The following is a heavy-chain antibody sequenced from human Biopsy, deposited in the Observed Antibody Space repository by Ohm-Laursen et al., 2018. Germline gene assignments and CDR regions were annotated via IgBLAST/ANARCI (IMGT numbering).Heavy chain of an antibody. CDR1: GGSIISYY. Sequence: SETLSLTWGVSGGSIISYYWTWIRQPPGKGLEWIGHVYNGGITNYNPSLKSRVTISKDTSKNQFSLQVNSVTAADTAVYYCARTPRDSFWSGSYKRGLWFDPWGQGTLVSVSS. CDR2: VYNGGIT. D-gene: IGHD3-3*01. J-gene: IGHJ5*02. CDR3: ARTPRDSFWSGSYKRGLWFDP. V-gene: IGHV4-59*01.